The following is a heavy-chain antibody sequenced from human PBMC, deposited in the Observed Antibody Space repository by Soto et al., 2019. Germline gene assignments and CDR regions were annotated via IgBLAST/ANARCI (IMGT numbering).Heavy chain of an antibody. CDR3: ARVGLGXMIVVVIGYYYYYGMDV. J-gene: IGHJ6*02. Sequence: ASVKVSCKASGYTFTSYGISWVRQAPGQGLEWMGWISAYNGNTNYAQKLQGRVTMTTDTSTSTAYMELRSLRSDDTAVYYCARVGLGXMIVVVIGYYYYYGMDVWGQGTTVTVSS. D-gene: IGHD3-22*01. CDR1: GYTFTSYG. V-gene: IGHV1-18*04. CDR2: ISAYNGNT.